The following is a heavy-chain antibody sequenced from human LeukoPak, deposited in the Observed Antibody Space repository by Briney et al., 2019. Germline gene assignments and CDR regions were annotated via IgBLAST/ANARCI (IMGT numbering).Heavy chain of an antibody. CDR2: ISGSGGST. CDR1: GFTFSNYN. D-gene: IGHD6-19*01. J-gene: IGHJ4*02. Sequence: GGSLRLSCAASGFTFSNYNMSWVRQAPGKGLEWVSAISGSGGSTYYADSVKGRFTISRDNSKNTLYLQMNSLRAEDTAVYYCAKDQIAVAVFDYWGQGTLVTVSS. CDR3: AKDQIAVAVFDY. V-gene: IGHV3-23*01.